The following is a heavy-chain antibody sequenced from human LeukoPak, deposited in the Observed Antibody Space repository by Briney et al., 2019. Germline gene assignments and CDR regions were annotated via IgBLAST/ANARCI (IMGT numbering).Heavy chain of an antibody. V-gene: IGHV1-69*13. J-gene: IGHJ5*02. D-gene: IGHD4-17*01. CDR1: GGTFSSYA. CDR2: IIPIFGTA. Sequence: SVKVSCKASGGTFSSYAISWVRQAPGQGLEWMGGIIPIFGTANYAQKFQGRVTITADESTSTAYMELSSLRSEDTAVYYCARGGDPMTTVTTLESCGQGTLVTVSS. CDR3: ARGGDPMTTVTTLES.